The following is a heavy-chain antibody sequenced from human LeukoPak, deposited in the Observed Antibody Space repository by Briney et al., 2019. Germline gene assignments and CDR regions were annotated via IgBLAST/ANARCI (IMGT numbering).Heavy chain of an antibody. CDR3: ARAGESGWYSGY. CDR1: GGSFSGYY. J-gene: IGHJ4*02. CDR2: IKQDGSEK. Sequence: ETLSLTCAVYGGSFSGYYWSWVRQAPGKGLEWVANIKQDGSEKYYVDSVKGRFTISRDNAKNSLYLQMNSLRAEDTAVYYCARAGESGWYSGYWGQGTLVTVSS. D-gene: IGHD6-19*01. V-gene: IGHV3-7*01.